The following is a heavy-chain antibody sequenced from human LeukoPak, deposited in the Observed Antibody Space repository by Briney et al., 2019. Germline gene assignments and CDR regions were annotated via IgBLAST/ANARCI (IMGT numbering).Heavy chain of an antibody. Sequence: PGGSLRLSCAASGFTFSTYWMHWVRQAPGKGLAWVSRIKSDGSANYADSVTGRFSISRDNAKNKVSLPMNNLRHDDTHDDYCARAPSEIGGYYPEYFRHWGQGTLVTVSP. CDR3: ARAPSEIGGYYPEYFRH. J-gene: IGHJ1*01. CDR2: IKSDGSA. V-gene: IGHV3-74*01. D-gene: IGHD3-22*01. CDR1: GFTFSTYW.